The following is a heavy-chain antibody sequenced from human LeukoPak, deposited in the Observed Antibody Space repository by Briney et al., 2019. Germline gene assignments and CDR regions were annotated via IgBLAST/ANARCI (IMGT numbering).Heavy chain of an antibody. CDR1: GFTFSSYS. V-gene: IGHV3-21*01. CDR3: ARAEGRPVIILAEYFQH. Sequence: GGSLRLSCAASGFTFSSYSMNWVRQAPGKGLEWVSSISSSSSYIYYADSVKGRFTISRDNAKNSLYLQMNSLRAEDTAVYYCARAEGRPVIILAEYFQHWGQGTLVTVSS. CDR2: ISSSSSYI. J-gene: IGHJ1*01. D-gene: IGHD3-3*01.